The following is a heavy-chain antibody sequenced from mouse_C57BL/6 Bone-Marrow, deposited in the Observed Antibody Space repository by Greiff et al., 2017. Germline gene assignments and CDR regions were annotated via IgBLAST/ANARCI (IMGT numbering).Heavy chain of an antibody. V-gene: IGHV3-6*01. J-gene: IGHJ2*01. CDR3: ARAYDYPFDY. Sequence: EVKLVESGPGLVKPSQSLSLTCSVTGYSITSGYYWNWIRQFPGNKLEWMGYISYDGSNNYNPSLKNRISITRDTSKNQFFLKLNSVTTEDTATYYCARAYDYPFDYWGQGTTLTVSS. D-gene: IGHD2-4*01. CDR2: ISYDGSN. CDR1: GYSITSGYY.